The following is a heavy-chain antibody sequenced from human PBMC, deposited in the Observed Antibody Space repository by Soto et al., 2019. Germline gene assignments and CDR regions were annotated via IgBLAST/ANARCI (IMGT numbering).Heavy chain of an antibody. CDR3: ARTDYTQGAWYHIYDI. V-gene: IGHV5-51*01. CDR1: DYTFAAYW. J-gene: IGHJ3*02. Sequence: GESLKISCKGFDYTFAAYWIGWVRQMPGKGLEWMGIINPGDSDVRYSPPFEGQVTISADKSTNTAYLQWSSLKASDTAMYYCARTDYTQGAWYHIYDIWGQGTMVTVSS. D-gene: IGHD3-3*01. CDR2: INPGDSDV.